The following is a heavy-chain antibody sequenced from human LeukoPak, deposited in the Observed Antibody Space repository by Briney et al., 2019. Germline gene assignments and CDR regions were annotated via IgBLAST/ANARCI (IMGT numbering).Heavy chain of an antibody. V-gene: IGHV1-46*01. D-gene: IGHD3-22*01. J-gene: IGHJ4*02. CDR2: ISPSGGST. Sequence: ASVKVSCKAFGYTFTSNYMHWVRQAPGQGPEWMGVISPSGGSTTYAQKFQGRVTLTRDMSTSTDYLELSSLRSEDTAVYYCARGFPPRRNYDSSGYYSYYFDYWGQGTLVTVSS. CDR3: ARGFPPRRNYDSSGYYSYYFDY. CDR1: GYTFTSNY.